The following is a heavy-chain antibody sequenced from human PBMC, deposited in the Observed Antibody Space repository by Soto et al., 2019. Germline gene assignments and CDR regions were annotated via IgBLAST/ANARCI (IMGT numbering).Heavy chain of an antibody. D-gene: IGHD7-27*01. J-gene: IGHJ6*02. V-gene: IGHV3-74*01. CDR1: GFTFSSYW. CDR2: INSDGSST. CDR3: AREGPGEPYYYYDGMDV. Sequence: GESLKISCAASGFTFSSYWMHWVRQAPGKGLVWVSRINSDGSSTSYADSVKGRFTISRDNAKNTLYLQMNSLRAEDTAVYYCAREGPGEPYYYYDGMDVWGQGTTVTVSS.